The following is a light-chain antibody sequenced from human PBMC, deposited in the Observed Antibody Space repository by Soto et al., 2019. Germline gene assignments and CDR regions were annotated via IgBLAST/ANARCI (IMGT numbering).Light chain of an antibody. CDR3: QQYNSYPLT. CDR1: QSISTW. V-gene: IGKV1-5*01. CDR2: DAS. Sequence: DIQMTQSPATLSASVGDRVTITCRASQSISTWLAWYQQKPGKAPKLLICDASNLESGVPSRFSGSGSGTEFTLTINSLQPDDFATYYCQQYNSYPLTFGPGTEVDIK. J-gene: IGKJ3*01.